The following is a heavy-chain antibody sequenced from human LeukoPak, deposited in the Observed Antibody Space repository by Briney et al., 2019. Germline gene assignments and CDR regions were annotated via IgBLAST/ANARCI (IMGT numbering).Heavy chain of an antibody. Sequence: GGSLRLSCAASGFTFSSYSMNWVRQAPGKGLEWVSYISSSSSTIYYADSVKGRFTISRDNAKNSLYLQMNSLRAEDTAVYYCAREGVVTAINFDYWGQGTLVTVSS. D-gene: IGHD2-21*02. CDR1: GFTFSSYS. CDR3: AREGVVTAINFDY. CDR2: ISSSSSTI. J-gene: IGHJ4*02. V-gene: IGHV3-48*04.